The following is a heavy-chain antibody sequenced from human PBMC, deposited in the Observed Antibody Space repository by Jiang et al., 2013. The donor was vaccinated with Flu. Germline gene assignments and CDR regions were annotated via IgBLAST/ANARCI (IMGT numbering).Heavy chain of an antibody. V-gene: IGHV3-30*01. Sequence: AASGFTFSNYVMYWVRQAPGKGLEWVAGISNDESDKYYADSVKGRFTISRDNSNNTLYLQMKSLRIEDTALYYCAREDYGNYYFDCWGQGTLVTVSS. J-gene: IGHJ4*02. CDR2: ISNDESDK. CDR3: AREDYGNYYFDC. D-gene: IGHD3-16*01. CDR1: GFTFSNYV.